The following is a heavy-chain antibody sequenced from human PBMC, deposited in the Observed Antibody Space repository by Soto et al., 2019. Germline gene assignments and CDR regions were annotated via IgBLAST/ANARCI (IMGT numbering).Heavy chain of an antibody. D-gene: IGHD5-12*01. J-gene: IGHJ6*02. CDR2: ISYDGSNK. CDR3: AKDIKVATRYYYYGRDV. CDR1: GFTFSSYG. V-gene: IGHV3-30*18. Sequence: RVLSLSCAASGFTFSSYGMHWVRQAPGKGLEWVAVISYDGSNKYYADSVKGRFTISRDNSKNTLYPQMNSLRAEDTAVYYCAKDIKVATRYYYYGRDVWGQVTTFTFSS.